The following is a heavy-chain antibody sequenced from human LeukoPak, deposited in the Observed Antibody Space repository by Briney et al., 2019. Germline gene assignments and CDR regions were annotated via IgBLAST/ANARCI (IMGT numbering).Heavy chain of an antibody. V-gene: IGHV3-23*01. CDR1: GFIVRSNH. CDR3: AKNADRGAYCRGGSCYPYYYYYMDV. D-gene: IGHD2-15*01. CDR2: ISHTGGSP. J-gene: IGHJ6*03. Sequence: PGGSLRLSCAAFGFIVRSNHINWVRQAPGKGLEWVSSISHTGGSPYYADSVKGRFTVSRDNPKNTLYLQMNSLTVEDTAIYYCAKNADRGAYCRGGSCYPYYYYYMDVWGTGTTVTISS.